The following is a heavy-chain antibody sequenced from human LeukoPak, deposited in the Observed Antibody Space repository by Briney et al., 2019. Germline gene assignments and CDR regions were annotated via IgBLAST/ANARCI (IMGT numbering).Heavy chain of an antibody. CDR2: INHSGST. Sequence: SETLSLTCAVYGGSFSGYYWSWIRQPPGKGVEWIGEINHSGSTNYNPSLKSRVTISVDTSKNQFSLKLSSVTAADTAVYYCAGAELRLFDYWGQGTLVTVSS. J-gene: IGHJ4*02. CDR3: AGAELRLFDY. V-gene: IGHV4-34*01. D-gene: IGHD3-3*01. CDR1: GGSFSGYY.